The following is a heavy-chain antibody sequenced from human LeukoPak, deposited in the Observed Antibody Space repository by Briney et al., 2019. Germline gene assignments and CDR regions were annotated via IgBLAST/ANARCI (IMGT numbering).Heavy chain of an antibody. D-gene: IGHD6-6*01. J-gene: IGHJ4*02. CDR1: GGSISSGSYY. V-gene: IGHV4-61*02. Sequence: PSQTLSLTCTVSGGSISSGSYYWSWIRQPAGKGLEWIGRIYTSGSTNYNPSLKSRVTISVDTSKNQFSLKLSSVTAADTAVYYCARAYSSSFDYWGQGTLVTVSS. CDR2: IYTSGST. CDR3: ARAYSSSFDY.